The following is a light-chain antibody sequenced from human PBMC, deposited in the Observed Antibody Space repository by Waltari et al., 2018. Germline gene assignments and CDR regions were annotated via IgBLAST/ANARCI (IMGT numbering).Light chain of an antibody. V-gene: IGKV1-39*01. J-gene: IGKJ2*01. CDR3: QQSQGVPFT. Sequence: DVQMSQSPSSLSASVGDRVTNTCRASLRIDKALNWYQQKPGTAPKLLIYASSTVQIGVPSRFTGSGSGTHFTLTISSLQPEDIATYSCQQSQGVPFTFGQGTKVDIK. CDR1: LRIDKA. CDR2: ASS.